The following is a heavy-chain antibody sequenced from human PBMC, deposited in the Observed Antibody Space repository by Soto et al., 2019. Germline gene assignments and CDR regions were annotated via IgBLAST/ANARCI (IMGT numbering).Heavy chain of an antibody. J-gene: IGHJ3*02. V-gene: IGHV3-23*01. Sequence: GGSLRLSCAASGFTFSSYAMSWVRQAPGKGLEWVSAISGSGGSTYYADSVKGRFTISRDNSKNTLYLQMNSLRAEDPAVYYCASATPMQDYSIYPNDAFDIWGQGTMVTVSS. CDR3: ASATPMQDYSIYPNDAFDI. CDR2: ISGSGGST. D-gene: IGHD4-4*01. CDR1: GFTFSSYA.